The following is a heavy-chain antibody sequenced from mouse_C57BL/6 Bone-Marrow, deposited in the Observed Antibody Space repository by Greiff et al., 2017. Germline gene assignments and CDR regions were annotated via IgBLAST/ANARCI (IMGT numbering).Heavy chain of an antibody. Sequence: QVQLKQPGAELVKPGASVKLSCKASGYTFTSYWMHWVKQRPGQGLEWIGMIHPTSGSTNYNEKFKSKATLTVDKSSSTAYIQLSSLTSDDSSVYYCARSRYYGSISYFDVWGTGTTVTVSS. V-gene: IGHV1-64*01. D-gene: IGHD1-1*01. CDR2: IHPTSGST. J-gene: IGHJ1*03. CDR1: GYTFTSYW. CDR3: ARSRYYGSISYFDV.